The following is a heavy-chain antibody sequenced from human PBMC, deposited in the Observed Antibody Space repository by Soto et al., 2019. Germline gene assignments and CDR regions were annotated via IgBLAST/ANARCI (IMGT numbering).Heavy chain of an antibody. CDR1: GGSVSSSNL. CDR2: IYHSGST. J-gene: IGHJ5*02. CDR3: ASVGSDYDNSGYYLP. Sequence: PSETLSLTCIVSGGSVSSSNLWSWVRQPPGKGLEWIGEIYHSGSTTYNPSLKSRATISVDKSENQFSLRLKSVTAADTAVYYCASVGSDYDNSGYYLPWGPGTLVTVSS. V-gene: IGHV4-4*02. D-gene: IGHD3-22*01.